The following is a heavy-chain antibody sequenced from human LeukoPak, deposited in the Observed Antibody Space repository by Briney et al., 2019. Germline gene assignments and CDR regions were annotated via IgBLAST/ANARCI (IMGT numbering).Heavy chain of an antibody. CDR3: ARDIFMITPDSDY. D-gene: IGHD3-16*01. CDR2: INHSGST. CDR1: GGSFSGYY. V-gene: IGHV4-34*01. Sequence: SETLSLTCAVYGGSFSGYYWSWIRQPPGKGLEWIGEINHSGSTNYNPSLKSRVTISVDTSKNHFSLRLSFVTAANTAVYYCARDIFMITPDSDYWGQGTLVTVSS. J-gene: IGHJ4*02.